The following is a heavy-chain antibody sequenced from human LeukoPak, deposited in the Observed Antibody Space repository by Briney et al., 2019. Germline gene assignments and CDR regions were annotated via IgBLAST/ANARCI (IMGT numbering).Heavy chain of an antibody. V-gene: IGHV1-69*13. CDR3: ARVLLGPYGSGLDAFGI. CDR2: IIPIFGTA. CDR1: GGTFSSYA. J-gene: IGHJ3*02. D-gene: IGHD3-10*01. Sequence: ASVKVSCKASGGTFSSYAISWVRQAPGQGLEWMGGIIPIFGTANYAQKFQGRVTITADESTSTAYMELSSLRSEDTAVYYCARVLLGPYGSGLDAFGIWGQGKMVTVSS.